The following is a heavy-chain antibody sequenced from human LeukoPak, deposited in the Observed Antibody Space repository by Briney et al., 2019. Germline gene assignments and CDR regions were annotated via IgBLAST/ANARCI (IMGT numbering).Heavy chain of an antibody. Sequence: GESLKISCKSSGYSFTTYWIAWVRQMPGKGLEWMGIIYPGDSDTRYSPSFQGQVTISADKSISTAYLQWSSLKASDTAMYYCARTYSTYFDYWGQGTLVTVSS. CDR1: GYSFTTYW. V-gene: IGHV5-51*01. CDR2: IYPGDSDT. CDR3: ARTYSTYFDY. D-gene: IGHD6-13*01. J-gene: IGHJ4*02.